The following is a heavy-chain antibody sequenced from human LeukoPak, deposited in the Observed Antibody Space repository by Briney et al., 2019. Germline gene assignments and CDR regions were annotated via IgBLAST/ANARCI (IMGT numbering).Heavy chain of an antibody. V-gene: IGHV4-59*01. CDR2: ISYSGST. Sequence: SETLSLTCTVSGGSISSYCWSWIRQPPGKGLEWIRYISYSGSTNYDPSLKSRVTISVDTSKNQFSLRLSSVTAADTAVYYCARSSRVGYCSGGSCYSIDYWGQGTLVTVSS. D-gene: IGHD2-15*01. J-gene: IGHJ4*02. CDR1: GGSISSYC. CDR3: ARSSRVGYCSGGSCYSIDY.